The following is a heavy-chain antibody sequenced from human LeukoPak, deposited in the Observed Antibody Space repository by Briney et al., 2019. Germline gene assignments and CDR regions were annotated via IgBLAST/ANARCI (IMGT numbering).Heavy chain of an antibody. CDR1: GGSFSGNY. D-gene: IGHD3-22*01. CDR3: ARAITMIVVGRDYYYYYYMDV. CDR2: INHSGST. Sequence: SEPLSFTCAAYGGSFSGNYWSWIRQPQGRGLEWIGEINHSGSTNYNPSLKSRVTISVDTSKNQFSLKLSSVTPEDTAVYYCARAITMIVVGRDYYYYYYMDVWGKGTTVTVSS. J-gene: IGHJ6*03. V-gene: IGHV4-34*01.